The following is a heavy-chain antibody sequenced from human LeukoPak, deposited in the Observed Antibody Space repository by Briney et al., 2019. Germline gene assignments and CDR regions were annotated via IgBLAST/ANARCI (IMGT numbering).Heavy chain of an antibody. J-gene: IGHJ4*02. D-gene: IGHD2-2*03. CDR2: IGGGGGDT. CDR1: GFNFHNYA. Sequence: GGSLRLPCAALSGFNFHNYAMTWVRPAPGEGLEWVSTIGGGGGDTYYADSVKGRFTISRDNSKNTLYLQMNSLRADDTAVYFCAKAVRGYLRYFDYWGQGTLVSVSS. V-gene: IGHV3-23*01. CDR3: AKAVRGYLRYFDY.